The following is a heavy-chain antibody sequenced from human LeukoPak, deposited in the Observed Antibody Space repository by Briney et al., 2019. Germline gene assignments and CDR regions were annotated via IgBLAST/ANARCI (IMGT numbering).Heavy chain of an antibody. D-gene: IGHD2/OR15-2a*01. CDR1: GYTLINLS. J-gene: IGHJ6*04. Sequence: GASVKVSCKVSGYTLINLSMHWVRQAPGKGREWMGSSDPHQTNYARNFQGRLTMTEDTSADAAYMELSSLRSEDTAVYYCASILYGYGLDVWGKGTTVTVSS. CDR2: SDPHQT. CDR3: ASILYGYGLDV. V-gene: IGHV1-24*01.